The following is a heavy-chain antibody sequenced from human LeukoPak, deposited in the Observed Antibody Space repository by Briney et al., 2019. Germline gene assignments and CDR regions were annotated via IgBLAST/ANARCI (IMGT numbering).Heavy chain of an antibody. Sequence: SVKVSCKASGGTFSSYAISWVRQAPGQGLEWMEGFILIFGQQKYAQKFQGRVTITTDESTNTAYMELSSLRSEDTAVYYCARDREDIVVVPAAKGGYYYYYMDVWGKGTTVTVSS. CDR1: GGTFSSYA. CDR3: ARDREDIVVVPAAKGGYYYYYMDV. D-gene: IGHD2-2*01. CDR2: FILIFGQQ. V-gene: IGHV1-69*05. J-gene: IGHJ6*03.